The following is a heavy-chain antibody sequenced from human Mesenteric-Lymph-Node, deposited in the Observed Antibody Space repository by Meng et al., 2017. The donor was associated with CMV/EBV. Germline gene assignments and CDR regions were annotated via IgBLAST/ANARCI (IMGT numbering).Heavy chain of an antibody. D-gene: IGHD3-22*01. CDR1: GGSFTGYY. CDR2: INHSGST. V-gene: IGHV4-34*01. Sequence: YGGSFTGYYWSWIRQHPGKGLEWIGEINHSGSTNYNPSLKSRVTISVDTSKNQFSLNLSSVTAADTAVYSCARRLIDSSGRENYFDYWGQGTLVTVSS. J-gene: IGHJ4*02. CDR3: ARRLIDSSGRENYFDY.